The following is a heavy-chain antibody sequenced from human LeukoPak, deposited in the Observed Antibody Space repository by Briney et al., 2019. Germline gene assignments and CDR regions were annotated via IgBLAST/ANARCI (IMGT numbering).Heavy chain of an antibody. CDR1: GASISGSPYY. D-gene: IGHD3-10*01. CDR2: FYDGGSI. J-gene: IGHJ4*02. Sequence: PSETLSLTCTVSGASISGSPYYWGWIRQSPGKGLEWIGSFYDGGSIYYNPSLESRVIVSVDTSKNQFSLNMSSVTAADTAMYYCGRPYRVYGHFPFGYWGQGILVTVSS. V-gene: IGHV4-39*01. CDR3: GRPYRVYGHFPFGY.